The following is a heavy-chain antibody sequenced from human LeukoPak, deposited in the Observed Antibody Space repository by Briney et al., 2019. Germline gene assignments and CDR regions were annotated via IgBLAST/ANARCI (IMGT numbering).Heavy chain of an antibody. CDR2: ISYDGSNK. V-gene: IGHV3-30-3*01. J-gene: IGHJ6*02. CDR3: ARDLAPFEWLRFERTYYYYGMDV. Sequence: GGSLRLSCAASGFTFSSYAMHWVRQAPGKGLEWVAVISYDGSNKYYADSVKGRFTISRDNSKNTLYLQMNSLRAEDTAVYYCARDLAPFEWLRFERTYYYYGMDVWGQGTTVTVSS. CDR1: GFTFSSYA. D-gene: IGHD5-12*01.